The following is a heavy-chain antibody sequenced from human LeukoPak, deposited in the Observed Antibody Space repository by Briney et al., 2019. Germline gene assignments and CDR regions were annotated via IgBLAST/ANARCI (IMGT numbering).Heavy chain of an antibody. D-gene: IGHD3-16*02. J-gene: IGHJ4*02. CDR1: GYTFTGYY. CDR3: ARVAYDYVWGSYRIFDY. V-gene: IGHV1-2*06. CDR2: INPNSGGT. Sequence: GASVKVSCKASGYTFTGYYMHWVRQAPGQGLEWMGRINPNSGGTNYAQKFQGRVTMTRDTSISTAYMELSRLRSDDTAMYYCARVAYDYVWGSYRIFDYWGQGTLVTVSS.